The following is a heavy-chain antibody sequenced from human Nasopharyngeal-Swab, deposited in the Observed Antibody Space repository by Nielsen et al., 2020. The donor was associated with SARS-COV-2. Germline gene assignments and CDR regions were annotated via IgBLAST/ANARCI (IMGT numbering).Heavy chain of an antibody. CDR1: GFTFSSYG. V-gene: IGHV3-30*03. CDR2: ISYDGSNK. CDR3: ARDSRLYCSGGSCYHNWFDP. J-gene: IGHJ5*02. Sequence: GSLRLSCAASGFTFSSYGMHWVRQAPGKGLEWVAVISYDGSNKYYADSVKGRFTISRDNSKNTLYLQMNSLRAEDTAVYYCARDSRLYCSGGSCYHNWFDPWGQGTLVTVSS. D-gene: IGHD2-15*01.